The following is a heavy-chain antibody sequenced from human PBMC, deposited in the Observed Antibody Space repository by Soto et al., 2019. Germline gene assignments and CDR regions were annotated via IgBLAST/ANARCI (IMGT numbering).Heavy chain of an antibody. Sequence: GGSLRLSCAASGFTFSSYEMIWVRQAPGKGLEWVSYISSSGSTIYYTDSVKGRFTISRDNAKNSLYLQMNSLRAEDTAVYNCARVSQSFIEYFQYWGKGTLVTVSS. CDR1: GFTFSSYE. J-gene: IGHJ1*01. V-gene: IGHV3-48*03. D-gene: IGHD3-16*02. CDR2: ISSSGSTI. CDR3: ARVSQSFIEYFQY.